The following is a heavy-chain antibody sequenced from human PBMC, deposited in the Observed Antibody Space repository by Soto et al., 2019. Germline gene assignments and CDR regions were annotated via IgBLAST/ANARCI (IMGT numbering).Heavy chain of an antibody. CDR1: GGSISSYY. V-gene: IGHV4-59*01. D-gene: IGHD5-18*01. CDR2: IYYSGRT. Sequence: QVQLQESGPGLVKPSETLSLTCTVSGGSISSYYWSWIRQPPGKGLEWIGYIYYSGRTNYNPSLKSRVTXXVXTXXNQCSLKLTSVTAADTAVYYCARDNGYSYGYNLDHWGQGTLVTVSS. CDR3: ARDNGYSYGYNLDH. J-gene: IGHJ4*02.